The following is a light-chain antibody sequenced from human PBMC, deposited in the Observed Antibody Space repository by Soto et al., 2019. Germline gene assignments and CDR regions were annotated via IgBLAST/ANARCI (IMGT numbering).Light chain of an antibody. CDR1: QDIRKY. J-gene: IGKJ2*01. Sequence: DIQLTQSPSSLSATVGDRVTITCQASQDIRKYLNWYQQKPGKAPKLLIYDASNRETDVPSRFSGSGSGTDFSLSIDSLQPEDSATYYCQQYDHPPYTFGQGTTLEIK. V-gene: IGKV1-33*01. CDR2: DAS. CDR3: QQYDHPPYT.